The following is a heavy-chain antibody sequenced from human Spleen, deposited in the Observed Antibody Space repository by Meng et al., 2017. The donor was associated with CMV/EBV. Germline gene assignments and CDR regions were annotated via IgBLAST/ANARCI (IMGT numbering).Heavy chain of an antibody. D-gene: IGHD3-10*01. V-gene: IGHV4-38-2*02. J-gene: IGHJ4*02. CDR2: FYHGGST. CDR1: GYSISSGYY. Sequence: SETLSLTCTVSGYSISSGYYWGWIRQPPGKGLEWIGSFYHGGSTYYNPSLKSRVTISVDTSKNQFSLKLSSVTAADTAVYYCARVNYGSGSYYSLDYWGQGTLVTVSS. CDR3: ARVNYGSGSYYSLDY.